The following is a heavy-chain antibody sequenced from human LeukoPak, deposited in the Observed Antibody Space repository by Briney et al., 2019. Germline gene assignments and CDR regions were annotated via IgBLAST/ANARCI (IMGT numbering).Heavy chain of an antibody. J-gene: IGHJ6*03. CDR1: RYTFTGYY. D-gene: IGHD1-26*01. CDR3: GREREFRGELQFSYYYYYMDV. V-gene: IGHV1-2*02. CDR2: INPNSGDT. Sequence: ASVKVSCKASRYTFTGYYMHWVRQAPGQGLEWMGWINPNSGDTNYAQKFQGRVAMTRDTSISTAYMELSRLRSDDTAVYYCGREREFRGELQFSYYYYYMDVWGKGTTVTVSS.